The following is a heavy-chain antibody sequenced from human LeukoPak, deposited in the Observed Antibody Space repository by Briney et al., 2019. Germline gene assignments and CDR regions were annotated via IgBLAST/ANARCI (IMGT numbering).Heavy chain of an antibody. Sequence: GASVKVSCKASGYTFTGYYMHWVRQAPGQGLEWMGWINPNSGGTNYAQKFQGRVTMTRDTSISTAYMELSRLRSDDTAVYYCAAMMTTVTTGPFDYWGQGTLVTASS. J-gene: IGHJ4*02. D-gene: IGHD4-17*01. CDR3: AAMMTTVTTGPFDY. CDR2: INPNSGGT. V-gene: IGHV1-2*02. CDR1: GYTFTGYY.